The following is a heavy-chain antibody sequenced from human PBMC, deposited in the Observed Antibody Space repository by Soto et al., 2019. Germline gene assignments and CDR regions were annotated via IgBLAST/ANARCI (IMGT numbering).Heavy chain of an antibody. D-gene: IGHD2-15*01. CDR1: GGSISRSSYY. J-gene: IGHJ4*02. CDR3: ARGYCSGSTCYSFEY. CDR2: IYYSGST. V-gene: IGHV4-39*01. Sequence: PSETLSLTCTVSGGSISRSSYYWGWIRQSPRKRLEWIGSIYYSGSTYYNPSLMSRVTISVDTSKNQFSLKLTSVTAADTAVYYCARGYCSGSTCYSFEYWGQGTQVTVSS.